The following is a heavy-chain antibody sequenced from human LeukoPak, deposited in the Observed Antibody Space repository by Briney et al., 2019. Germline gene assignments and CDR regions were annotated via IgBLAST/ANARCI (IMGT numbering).Heavy chain of an antibody. CDR2: ISGSANDDST. J-gene: IGHJ4*02. D-gene: IGHD3-10*01. V-gene: IGHV3-23*01. Sequence: GGSLRLSCAASGFTFSSYPMSWVRQAPGKGLEWVSAISGSANDDSTYYADSVKGRFTISRDNSKNTLYLLMNSLRAEDTALYYCAKALYFYGPESPEYFFGYWGQGNMVAASS. CDR1: GFTFSSYP. CDR3: AKALYFYGPESPEYFFGY.